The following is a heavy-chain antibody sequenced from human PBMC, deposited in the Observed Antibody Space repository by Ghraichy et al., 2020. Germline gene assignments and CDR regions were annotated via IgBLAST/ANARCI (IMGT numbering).Heavy chain of an antibody. D-gene: IGHD2-15*01. J-gene: IGHJ5*02. CDR2: ISGSGGST. CDR1: GFTFSSYA. Sequence: GGSLRLSCAASGFTFSSYAMSWVRQAPGKGLEWVSTISGSGGSTYYADSVKGRFTISRDNSKNTLYLQMNSLRAEDAAVYYCAKAWGFCSGGTCPSYNWFDPWGQGTLVTDSS. CDR3: AKAWGFCSGGTCPSYNWFDP. V-gene: IGHV3-23*01.